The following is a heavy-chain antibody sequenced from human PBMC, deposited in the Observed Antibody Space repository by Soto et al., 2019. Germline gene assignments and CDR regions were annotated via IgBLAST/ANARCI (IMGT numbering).Heavy chain of an antibody. D-gene: IGHD2-15*01. CDR1: SGSISSYY. V-gene: IGHV4-59*08. J-gene: IGHJ3*02. Sequence: PSEPLSLTCTVSSGSISSYYWSWIRQPPGKGLEWIGYIYYSGSNNYNPSLKSRVTISVDTSKTQFSLKLSSVTAADTAVYYCARHVSGYCSGGSCYSDAFDIWGQGKKVTVSS. CDR2: IYYSGSN. CDR3: ARHVSGYCSGGSCYSDAFDI.